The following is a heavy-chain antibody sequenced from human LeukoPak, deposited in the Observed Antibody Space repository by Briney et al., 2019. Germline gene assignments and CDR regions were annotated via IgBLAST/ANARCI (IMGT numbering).Heavy chain of an antibody. CDR3: ARGVSSGWYEY. Sequence: PSETLSLTCTVSGGSISSYYWSWIRQPPGKGLEWIGYIYYSGSTNYNPSLKSRVTISVDTSKNQFSLKLSSVTAADTAVYCCARGVSSGWYEYWGQGTLVTVSS. J-gene: IGHJ4*02. V-gene: IGHV4-59*01. CDR2: IYYSGST. D-gene: IGHD6-19*01. CDR1: GGSISSYY.